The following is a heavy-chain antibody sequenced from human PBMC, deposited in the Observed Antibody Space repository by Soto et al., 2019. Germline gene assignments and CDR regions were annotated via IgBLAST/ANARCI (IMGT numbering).Heavy chain of an antibody. CDR3: AVSRDGYSMDV. CDR1: GGSISSGGYY. D-gene: IGHD2-2*01. V-gene: IGHV4-31*03. CDR2: IYYSGST. Sequence: SETLSLTCTVSGGSISSGGYYWSWIRQHPGKGLEWIGYIYYSGSTYYNPSLKSRVTISVDTSKDQFSLKLSSVTAADTAVYYCAVSRDGYSMDVRGQGTTVTVSS. J-gene: IGHJ6*02.